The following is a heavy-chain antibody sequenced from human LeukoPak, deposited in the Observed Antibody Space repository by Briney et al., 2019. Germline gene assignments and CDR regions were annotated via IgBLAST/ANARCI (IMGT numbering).Heavy chain of an antibody. CDR2: ISSSGSTI. V-gene: IGHV3-11*01. CDR1: GFSFSDYY. CDR3: ARDYYYDSSGYYRY. J-gene: IGHJ4*02. Sequence: GGSLRLSCAASGFSFSDYYMSWIRQAAGKGLEGVSYISSSGSTIYYADSVKGRFTISRDNAKNSLYLQMNSLRAEDTAVYYCARDYYYDSSGYYRYWGQGTLVTVSS. D-gene: IGHD3-22*01.